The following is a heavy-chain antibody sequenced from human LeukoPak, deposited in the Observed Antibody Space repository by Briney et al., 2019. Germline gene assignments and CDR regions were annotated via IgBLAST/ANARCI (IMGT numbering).Heavy chain of an antibody. V-gene: IGHV3-23*01. J-gene: IGHJ3*02. CDR1: GFTFSSYV. CDR3: AKDVVGAFDI. Sequence: GGSLRLSCAASGFTFSSYVMSWARQAPGKGLEWVSAISGSGGSTYYADSVKRRFTISRDNSKNTLYLQMNSLRAEDTAVYYCAKDVVGAFDIWGQGTMFTVSS. CDR2: ISGSGGST. D-gene: IGHD1-26*01.